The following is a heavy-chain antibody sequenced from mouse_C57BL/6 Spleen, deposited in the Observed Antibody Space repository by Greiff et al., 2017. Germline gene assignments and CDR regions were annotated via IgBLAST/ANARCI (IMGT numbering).Heavy chain of an antibody. CDR2: IDPSGSYT. J-gene: IGHJ2*01. CDR3: ARAASYFDY. Sequence: QVQLQQPGAELVMPGASVKLSCKASGYTFTSYWMHWVKQRPGQGLEWIGEIDPSGSYTNYNQKFKGKSTLTVDKSSSTAYMQLSSLTSEDSAVYYCARAASYFDYWGQGTTLTVSS. CDR1: GYTFTSYW. D-gene: IGHD6-1*01. V-gene: IGHV1-69*01.